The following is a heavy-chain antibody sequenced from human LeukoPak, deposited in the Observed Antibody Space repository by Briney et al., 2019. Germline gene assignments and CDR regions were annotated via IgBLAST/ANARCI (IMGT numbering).Heavy chain of an antibody. V-gene: IGHV4-4*07. CDR1: GGSISSYY. CDR2: IYTSGST. J-gene: IGHJ6*03. CDR3: ARDPPYSSSWSYYMDV. D-gene: IGHD6-13*01. Sequence: SETLSLTCTVSGGSISSYYWSWIRQPAGKGLEWIGRIYTSGSTNYNPSLTSRATMSVDTSKNQFSLKLSSVTAADTAVYYCARDPPYSSSWSYYMDVWGKGTTVTVSS.